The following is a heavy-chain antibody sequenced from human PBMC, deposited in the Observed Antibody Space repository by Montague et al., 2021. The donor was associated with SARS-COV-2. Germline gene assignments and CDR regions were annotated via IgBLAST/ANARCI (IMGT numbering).Heavy chain of an antibody. Sequence: TLSLTCTVSGGSISSGGYYWSWIRQHPGKGLEWIGYIYYSGSTYYNPSLKSRATISVDTSKNQFSLKLSSVTAADTAVYYCARAGITIFGVVTNFDYWGQGTLVTVSS. D-gene: IGHD3-3*01. J-gene: IGHJ4*02. V-gene: IGHV4-31*03. CDR1: GGSISSGGYY. CDR2: IYYSGST. CDR3: ARAGITIFGVVTNFDY.